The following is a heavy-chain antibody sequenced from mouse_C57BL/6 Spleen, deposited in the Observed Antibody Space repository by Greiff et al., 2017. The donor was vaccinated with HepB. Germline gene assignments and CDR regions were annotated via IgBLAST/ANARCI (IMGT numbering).Heavy chain of an antibody. CDR3: ARDGGPRLTGTWACAY. CDR2: IWSGGST. D-gene: IGHD1-1*02. CDR1: GFSFTSYG. V-gene: IGHV2-2*01. J-gene: IGHJ3*01. Sequence: VQLMESGPGLVQPSQSLSITCTVSGFSFTSYGVHWVRQSPGKGLEWLGVIWSGGSTDYNAAFISSLSISKDKSKSQVFFKLNRLPADDTAIYYGARDGGPRLTGTWACAYWGQGTLVTVSA.